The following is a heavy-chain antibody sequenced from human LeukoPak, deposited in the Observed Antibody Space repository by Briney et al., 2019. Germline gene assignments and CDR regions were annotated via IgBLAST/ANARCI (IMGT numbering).Heavy chain of an antibody. D-gene: IGHD3-10*01. V-gene: IGHV4-59*01. CDR3: AREAGYYFDY. J-gene: IGHJ4*02. Sequence: SETLSLTCTVSGGSISSYYWSWIRQPPGKGLEWIGYIYYSGSTNYNPPLKSRVTISVDTSKKQFSLNLSSVTAADTAVYYCAREAGYYFDYWGQGTLVTVSS. CDR1: GGSISSYY. CDR2: IYYSGST.